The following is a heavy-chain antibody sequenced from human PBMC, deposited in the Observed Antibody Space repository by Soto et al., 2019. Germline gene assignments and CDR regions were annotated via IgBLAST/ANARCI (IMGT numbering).Heavy chain of an antibody. V-gene: IGHV1-2*02. CDR3: AREGGAAPGARREWYLDL. Sequence: QVQIVQSGAEVKKTGASVTVSCKTSGFPLTDFYIHWVRQAPGQGLEWLAWINPHTGDTNTALKFQDRVSMTRDTSINTAFMDLTRLSSDDTAVYYCAREGGAAPGARREWYLDLWGRGTLVSVSS. CDR1: GFPLTDFY. CDR2: INPHTGDT. D-gene: IGHD1-26*01. J-gene: IGHJ2*01.